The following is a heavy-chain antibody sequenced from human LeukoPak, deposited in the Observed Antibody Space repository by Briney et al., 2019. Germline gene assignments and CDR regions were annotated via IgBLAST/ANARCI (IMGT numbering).Heavy chain of an antibody. D-gene: IGHD3-3*01. CDR2: IIPILGIA. CDR3: ARGKEEGYDFWSGQSFDY. CDR1: GGTFSSYA. V-gene: IGHV1-69*04. J-gene: IGHJ4*02. Sequence: GASVKVSCKASGGTFSSYAISWVRQAPGQGLEWMGGIIPILGIANYAQKFQGRVTITADKSTSTAYMELSSLRSEDTAVYYCARGKEEGYDFWSGQSFDYWGQGTLVTVSS.